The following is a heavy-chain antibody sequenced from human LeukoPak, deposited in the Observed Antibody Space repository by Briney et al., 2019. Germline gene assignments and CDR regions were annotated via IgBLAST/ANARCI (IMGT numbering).Heavy chain of an antibody. CDR2: ISTYYGYT. CDR1: GYTFTSYG. V-gene: IGHV1-18*01. J-gene: IGHJ4*02. CDR3: ARVYSTNYYGSGDRPFLFDY. D-gene: IGHD3-10*01. Sequence: GASVKVSCKASGYTFTSYGFSWVRQAPGQGLEWMGWISTYYGYTNYAQKLQDRVTMTTDTSTSTAYMELTSLRSDDTAVYYCARVYSTNYYGSGDRPFLFDYWGQGTVVTVSS.